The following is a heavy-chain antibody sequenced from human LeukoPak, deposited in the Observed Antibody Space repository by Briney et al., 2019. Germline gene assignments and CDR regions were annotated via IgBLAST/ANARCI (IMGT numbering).Heavy chain of an antibody. Sequence: SETLSLTCTVSGVPISSLGYLWSWTRQDPGRVLGGNGYIYYSGSTYYNPSLKSRVTISVDTSKNQFSLKLSSVTAADTAVYYCASCGLTRGDSYFDYWGQGTLVTVSS. J-gene: IGHJ4*02. CDR3: ASCGLTRGDSYFDY. V-gene: IGHV4-31*03. CDR2: IYYSGST. D-gene: IGHD2-21*01. CDR1: GVPISSLGYL.